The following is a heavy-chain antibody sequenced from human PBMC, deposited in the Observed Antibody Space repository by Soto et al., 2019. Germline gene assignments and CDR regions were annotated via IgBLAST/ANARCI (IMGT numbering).Heavy chain of an antibody. D-gene: IGHD2-2*02. CDR1: GFTFSTYA. Sequence: EVQLLESGGGLVQPGGSLRLSCAASGFTFSTYAMSWVRQAPGKGLEWVSAMSGSGGTTYYADSVKGRFTISRDNSKNTLYLQMNSLRAEDTALYHCALGVVPFAINYYYGMDVWGQGTTVTVSS. CDR2: MSGSGGTT. V-gene: IGHV3-23*01. J-gene: IGHJ6*02. CDR3: ALGVVPFAINYYYGMDV.